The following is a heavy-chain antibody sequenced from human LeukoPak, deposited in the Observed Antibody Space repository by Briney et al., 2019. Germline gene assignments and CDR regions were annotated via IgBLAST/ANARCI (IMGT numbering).Heavy chain of an antibody. CDR3: AIQWLRSGDY. D-gene: IGHD5-12*01. Sequence: PGGALRLSCAASGFTFSSYSMNWVRQAPGKGLEWVSSISSSSSYIYYADSVKGRFTISRDNATNSLYLQMNSLRAEDTAVYYCAIQWLRSGDYWGQGTLVTVSS. J-gene: IGHJ4*02. CDR1: GFTFSSYS. CDR2: ISSSSSYI. V-gene: IGHV3-21*01.